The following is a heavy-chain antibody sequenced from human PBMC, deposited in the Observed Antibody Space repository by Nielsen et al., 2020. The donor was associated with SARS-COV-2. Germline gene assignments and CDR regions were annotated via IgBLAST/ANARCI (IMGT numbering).Heavy chain of an antibody. V-gene: IGHV3-20*01. D-gene: IGHD3-10*01. Sequence: GGSLRLSCAASGFIFDDYGMSWVRHAPGKGLEWVSGINWNGGSTGYADSVKGRFTISRDNAKNSLYLQMNSLRAEDTALYHCARDRGWTLTTKHGGHGMDVWGQGTTVTVSS. CDR1: GFIFDDYG. CDR2: INWNGGST. J-gene: IGHJ6*02. CDR3: ARDRGWTLTTKHGGHGMDV.